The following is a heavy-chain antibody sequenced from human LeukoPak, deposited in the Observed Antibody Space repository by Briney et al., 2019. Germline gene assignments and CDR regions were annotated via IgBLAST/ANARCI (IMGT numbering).Heavy chain of an antibody. CDR1: GFSFSSYG. CDR2: ISGSGGST. Sequence: GGSLRLSCAASGFSFSSYGMHWVRQAPGKGLEWVSAISGSGGSTYYADSVKGRFTISRDNSKNTLYLQMNSLRAEDTAVYYCAKGRTGGTMKDAFDIWGQGTMVTVSS. CDR3: AKGRTGGTMKDAFDI. J-gene: IGHJ3*02. D-gene: IGHD3-22*01. V-gene: IGHV3-23*01.